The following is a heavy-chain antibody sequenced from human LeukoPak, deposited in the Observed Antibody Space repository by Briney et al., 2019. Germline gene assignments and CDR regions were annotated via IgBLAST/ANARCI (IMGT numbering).Heavy chain of an antibody. CDR1: GFTFSSYW. D-gene: IGHD6-13*01. J-gene: IGHJ4*02. V-gene: IGHV3-7*03. CDR2: IKQDGSEK. CDR3: ARAGYSSSWYGGY. Sequence: PGGSLRLSCAASGFTFSSYWMSWVRQAPGKGLEWMANIKQDGSEKYYVDSVKGRFTISRDNAKNSLYLQMNSLRAEDTAVYYCARAGYSSSWYGGYWGQGTLVTVSS.